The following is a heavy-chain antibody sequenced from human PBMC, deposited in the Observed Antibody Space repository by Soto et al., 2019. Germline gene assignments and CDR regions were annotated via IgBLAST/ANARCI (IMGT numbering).Heavy chain of an antibody. V-gene: IGHV1-18*01. CDR2: VSAYNGNT. D-gene: IGHD1-1*01. J-gene: IGHJ4*02. Sequence: QVQLVQSGAEVKKPGTSLKVSCKASGYTFSNEAITWVRQAPGQGLEWMGWVSAYNGNTNYAQKFKGRVTMTTDTPTSTAYMEVRSLRYDNTPVYFCARASRYYWNYMMDWGQGTPVPVSS. CDR3: ARASRYYWNYMMD. CDR1: GYTFSNEA.